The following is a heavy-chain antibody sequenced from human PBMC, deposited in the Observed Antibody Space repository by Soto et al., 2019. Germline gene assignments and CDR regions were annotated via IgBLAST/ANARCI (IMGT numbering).Heavy chain of an antibody. Sequence: QVQLVQSGAEVKKPGSSVKVSCKASGGTFSSYTISWVRQAPGQGLEWMGRIIPILGIPDYAQKVQGRVTXTXXKATSTAHMELSSLRSEDTAVYYCARFRGSYGMDVWGQGTTVTVSS. J-gene: IGHJ6*02. CDR1: GGTFSSYT. V-gene: IGHV1-69*02. D-gene: IGHD3-10*01. CDR3: ARFRGSYGMDV. CDR2: IIPILGIP.